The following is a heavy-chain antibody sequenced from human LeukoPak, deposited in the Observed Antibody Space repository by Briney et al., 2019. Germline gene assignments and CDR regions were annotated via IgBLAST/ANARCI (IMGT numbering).Heavy chain of an antibody. CDR1: GGSISSYY. J-gene: IGHJ3*02. V-gene: IGHV4-59*01. CDR2: IYYSGST. Sequence: PSETLSLTCTVSGGSISSYYRSWIRQPPGKGLEWIGYIYYSGSTNYNPSLKSRVTISVDTSKNQFSLKLSSVTAADTAVYYCARRADIGAFDIWGQGTMVTVSS. D-gene: IGHD2-15*01. CDR3: ARRADIGAFDI.